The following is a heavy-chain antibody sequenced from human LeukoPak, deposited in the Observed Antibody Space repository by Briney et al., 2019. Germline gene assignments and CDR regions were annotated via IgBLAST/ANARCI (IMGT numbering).Heavy chain of an antibody. CDR3: AREGSYCVGGDCYSCDF. V-gene: IGHV1-2*02. CDR1: GYRFIPHY. J-gene: IGHJ4*02. D-gene: IGHD2-21*02. Sequence: EASVKVSCTASGYRFIPHYIHWVRQAPGQGPEWLGWMHAGNGNTRYPEKFEGRVTMTRDTSSNTAYMDMNSLRSDDTAVYYCAREGSYCVGGDCYSCDFWGRGTLVTVSS. CDR2: MHAGNGNT.